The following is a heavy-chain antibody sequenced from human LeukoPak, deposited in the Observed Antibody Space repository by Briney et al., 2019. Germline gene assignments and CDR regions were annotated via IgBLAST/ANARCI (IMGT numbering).Heavy chain of an antibody. CDR2: ITAGGGGT. D-gene: IGHD3-22*01. CDR3: AKGSYDSSGYLYYFDY. Sequence: GGSLRLSCAASGFTFSSFVMSWVRQAPGKGLEWVSAITAGGGGTYYADSVKGRFTISRDNSKNTLSLQMNSLRAEDTAVYYCAKGSYDSSGYLYYFDYWGQGTLVTVSS. CDR1: GFTFSSFV. J-gene: IGHJ4*02. V-gene: IGHV3-23*01.